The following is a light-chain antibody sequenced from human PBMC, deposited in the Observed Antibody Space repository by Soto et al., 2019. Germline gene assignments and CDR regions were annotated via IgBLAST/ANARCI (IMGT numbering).Light chain of an antibody. Sequence: QSALTQPASVSGSPGRSITISCFGTSSDIGAYDYVSWYQQHPGKAPKLMIYEVTNRPSGVSARFSGSKSGNTASLTISGLQAEDEADYYCSSYTKSNTFPYVFGSGTKLTVL. CDR1: SSDIGAYDY. J-gene: IGLJ1*01. CDR3: SSYTKSNTFPYV. CDR2: EVT. V-gene: IGLV2-14*03.